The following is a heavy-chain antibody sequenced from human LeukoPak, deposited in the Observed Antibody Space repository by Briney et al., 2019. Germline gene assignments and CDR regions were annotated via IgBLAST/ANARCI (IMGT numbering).Heavy chain of an antibody. J-gene: IGHJ4*02. Sequence: GSLRLSCAASGFTFSNAWMSWVRQAPGKGLEWVGRIKSKTDGGTTDYAAPVKGRFTISRDDSKNTLYLQMNSLKTEDTAVYYCTTGGGYSGYDIDYWGQGTLVTVSS. CDR3: TTGGGYSGYDIDY. V-gene: IGHV3-15*01. D-gene: IGHD5-12*01. CDR2: IKSKTDGGTT. CDR1: GFTFSNAW.